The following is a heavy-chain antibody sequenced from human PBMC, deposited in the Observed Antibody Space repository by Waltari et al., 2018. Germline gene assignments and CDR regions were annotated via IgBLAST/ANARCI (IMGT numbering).Heavy chain of an antibody. CDR3: AKGTWGSAFDI. J-gene: IGHJ3*02. CDR1: GFTFTSYG. CDR2: ISADGTRT. Sequence: EVQLLGSGGDLVQPGGSLSLSCAASGFTFTSYGMSWVRQAPGKGPEWVSSISADGTRTYYGDSMKGRFTISRDNSKNTLYLQMNSLRAEDTALYYCAKGTWGSAFDIWGQGTMVTVSS. D-gene: IGHD7-27*01. V-gene: IGHV3-23*01.